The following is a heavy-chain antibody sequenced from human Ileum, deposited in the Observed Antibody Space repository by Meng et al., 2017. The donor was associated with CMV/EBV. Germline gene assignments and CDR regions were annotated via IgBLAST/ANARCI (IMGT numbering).Heavy chain of an antibody. V-gene: IGHV4-30-4*01. D-gene: IGHD6-6*01. CDR3: ARVWCIAVRPLDY. CDR2: IHDSGST. CDR1: GDYISSGHYY. Sequence: QVQLQESGPGLVKPSQTLSLTCTVSGDYISSGHYYWSWIRQTPGKGLEWIGHIHDSGSTYYNPSLQSRVTISVDTSKNQFSLKLSSVTAADTAVYYCARVWCIAVRPLDYWGQGTLVTVSS. J-gene: IGHJ4*02.